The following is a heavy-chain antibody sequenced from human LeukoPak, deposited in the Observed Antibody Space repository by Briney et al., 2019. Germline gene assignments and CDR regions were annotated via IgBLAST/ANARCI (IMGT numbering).Heavy chain of an antibody. CDR2: INSDGSST. D-gene: IGHD2-2*01. J-gene: IGHJ4*02. Sequence: GGSLRLSCADSVFTFSSYWMHWVRQGPGKGLVWVSRINSDGSSTNYADSVRGRFTISRDNAENTLYLQMNSLRVEDTAVYYCARRVVVAAAPYYFDYWGQGTLVTVSS. V-gene: IGHV3-74*01. CDR3: ARRVVVAAAPYYFDY. CDR1: VFTFSSYW.